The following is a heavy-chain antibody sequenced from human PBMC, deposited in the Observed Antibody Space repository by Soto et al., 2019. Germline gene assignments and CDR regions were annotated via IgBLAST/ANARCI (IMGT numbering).Heavy chain of an antibody. Sequence: SVKVSCKASGFTFTSSAVQWVRQARGQRLEWIGWIVVGSGNTNYAQRFQERVTITRDMSTSTAYVELSSLRSEDTAVYYCAADIYGGNAYAFDIWGQGTMVTVSS. CDR2: IVVGSGNT. V-gene: IGHV1-58*01. CDR3: AADIYGGNAYAFDI. CDR1: GFTFTSSA. J-gene: IGHJ3*02. D-gene: IGHD2-15*01.